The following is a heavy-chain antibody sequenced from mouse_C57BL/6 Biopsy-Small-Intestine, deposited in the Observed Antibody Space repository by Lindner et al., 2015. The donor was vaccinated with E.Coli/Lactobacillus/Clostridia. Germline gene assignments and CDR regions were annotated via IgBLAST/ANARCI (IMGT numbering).Heavy chain of an antibody. J-gene: IGHJ4*01. Sequence: VQLQESGAELVKPGASVKISCKVSGYAFSSHWMNWVKQRPGKGLEWIGQIYPGDGDTNYNGKFKGKATLTADKSSSTAYMQLSSLTSEDSAVYFCARGDYGSSLYAMDHWGQGTSVTVSS. CDR2: IYPGDGDT. D-gene: IGHD1-1*01. CDR3: ARGDYGSSLYAMDH. V-gene: IGHV1-80*01. CDR1: GYAFSSHW.